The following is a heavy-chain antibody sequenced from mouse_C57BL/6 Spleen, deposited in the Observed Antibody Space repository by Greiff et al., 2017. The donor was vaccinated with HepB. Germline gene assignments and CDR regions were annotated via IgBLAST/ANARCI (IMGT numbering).Heavy chain of an antibody. CDR2: IRLKSDNYAT. D-gene: IGHD1-1*01. V-gene: IGHV6-3*01. CDR3: TGRWHYYGSSYFDY. J-gene: IGHJ2*01. CDR1: GFTFSNYW. Sequence: EVKVEESGGGLVQPGGSMKLSCVASGFTFSNYWMNWVRQSPEKGLEWVAQIRLKSDNYATHYAESVKGRFTISRDDSKSSVYLQMNNLRAEDTGIYYCTGRWHYYGSSYFDYWGQGTTLTVSS.